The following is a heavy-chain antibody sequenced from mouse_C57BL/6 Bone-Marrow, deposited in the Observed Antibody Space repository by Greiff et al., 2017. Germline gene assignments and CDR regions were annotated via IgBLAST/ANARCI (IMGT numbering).Heavy chain of an antibody. V-gene: IGHV1-4*01. CDR3: ARGYYYCSSYEMAY. Sequence: QVQLQQSGAELARPGASVKMSCKASGYTFTSYTMHWVKQRPGQGLEWIGYINPSSGYTKYNQKFKAKATLTADKSSSTAYMQLSILTSDDSAVYYCARGYYYCSSYEMAYWGQGTSVTVSS. CDR1: GYTFTSYT. D-gene: IGHD1-1*01. J-gene: IGHJ4*01. CDR2: INPSSGYT.